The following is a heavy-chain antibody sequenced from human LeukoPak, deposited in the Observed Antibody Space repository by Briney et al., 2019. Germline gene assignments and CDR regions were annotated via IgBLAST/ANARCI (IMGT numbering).Heavy chain of an antibody. Sequence: GGSLRLSCAASGFTFSSYEMNWVRQAPGKGLEWVSYISSSGSTIYYADSVKGRFTISRDNAKNSLYLQMNSLRAEDTALYYCARGGYSYGRQPFDYWGQGTLVTVSS. V-gene: IGHV3-48*03. J-gene: IGHJ4*02. CDR1: GFTFSSYE. D-gene: IGHD5-18*01. CDR3: ARGGYSYGRQPFDY. CDR2: ISSSGSTI.